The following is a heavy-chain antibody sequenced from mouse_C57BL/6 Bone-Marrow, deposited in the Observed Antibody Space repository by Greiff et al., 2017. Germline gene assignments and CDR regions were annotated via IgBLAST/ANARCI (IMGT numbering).Heavy chain of an antibody. Sequence: QVQLQQPGAELVKPGASVKLSCKASGYTFTSYWMQWVKQRPGQGLKWIGEIDPSDSYTNYNQKFKGKATLTLETSSSTAYMQLSSLTSEDSAVYYCAREVLTTVVAPYFDVWGTGTTVTVSS. D-gene: IGHD1-1*01. CDR2: IDPSDSYT. CDR3: AREVLTTVVAPYFDV. CDR1: GYTFTSYW. J-gene: IGHJ1*03. V-gene: IGHV1-50*01.